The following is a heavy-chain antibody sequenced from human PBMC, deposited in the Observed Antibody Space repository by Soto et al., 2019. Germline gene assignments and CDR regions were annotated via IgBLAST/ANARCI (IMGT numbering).Heavy chain of an antibody. CDR1: GFTFSSYG. CDR3: ARDTPDSSGYYGLPGWYFDL. J-gene: IGHJ2*01. V-gene: IGHV3-33*01. CDR2: IWYDGSNK. Sequence: QVQLVESGGGVVQPGRSLRLSCAASGFTFSSYGMHWVRQAPGKGLEWVAVIWYDGSNKYYADSVKGRFTISRDNSKNTLYLQMNSPRAEDTAVYYCARDTPDSSGYYGLPGWYFDLWGRGTLVTVSS. D-gene: IGHD3-22*01.